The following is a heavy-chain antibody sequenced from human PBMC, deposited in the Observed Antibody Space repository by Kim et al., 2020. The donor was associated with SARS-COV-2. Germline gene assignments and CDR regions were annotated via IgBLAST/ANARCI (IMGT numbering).Heavy chain of an antibody. CDR3: ARVGSTVAAGSIDY. D-gene: IGHD6-13*01. V-gene: IGHV3-11*01. Sequence: ADSVQCRFTISRDNDKNSLYLQMNSLRAEDTAVYYCARVGSTVAAGSIDYWGQGTLVTVSS. J-gene: IGHJ4*02.